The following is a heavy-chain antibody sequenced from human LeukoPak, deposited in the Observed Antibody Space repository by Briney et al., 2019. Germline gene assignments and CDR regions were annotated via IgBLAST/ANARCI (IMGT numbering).Heavy chain of an antibody. Sequence: GGSLRLSCAASGFTFSDYYMSWIRQAPGKGLEWVSYISSSGSTIYYADSVKGRFTISRDNAKNSLYLQMNSLKAEDTAVYYCARAGGLLRYFDWLSEAYFDYWGQGTLATASS. D-gene: IGHD3-9*01. CDR1: GFTFSDYY. J-gene: IGHJ4*02. CDR3: ARAGGLLRYFDWLSEAYFDY. CDR2: ISSSGSTI. V-gene: IGHV3-11*01.